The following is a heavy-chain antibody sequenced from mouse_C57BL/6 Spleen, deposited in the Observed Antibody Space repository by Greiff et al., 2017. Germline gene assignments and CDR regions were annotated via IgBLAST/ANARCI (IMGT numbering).Heavy chain of an antibody. CDR1: GYTFTSYW. Sequence: QVQLQQPGAELVQPGASVKMSCKASGYTFTSYWITWVKQRPGQGLEWIGDIYPGSGSTNYNEKFKSKATLTVDTSSSTAYMQLSSLTSEDSAVYYCARRRVYYYGSSYNYAMDYWGQGTSVTVSS. V-gene: IGHV1-55*01. J-gene: IGHJ4*01. CDR2: IYPGSGST. CDR3: ARRRVYYYGSSYNYAMDY. D-gene: IGHD1-1*01.